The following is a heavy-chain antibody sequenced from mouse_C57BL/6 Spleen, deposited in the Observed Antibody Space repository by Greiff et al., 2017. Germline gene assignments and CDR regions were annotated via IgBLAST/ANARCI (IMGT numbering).Heavy chain of an antibody. CDR1: GYTFTDYN. V-gene: IGHV1-18*01. J-gene: IGHJ2*01. CDR3: ARPLYYGSSSYFDY. CDR2: INPNNGGT. Sequence: EVQLQQSGPELVKPGASVKIPCKASGYTFTDYNMDWVKQSHGKSLEWIGDINPNNGGTIYNQKFKGKATLTVDKSSSTAYMELRSLTSEDTAVYYCARPLYYGSSSYFDYWGQGTTLTVSS. D-gene: IGHD1-1*01.